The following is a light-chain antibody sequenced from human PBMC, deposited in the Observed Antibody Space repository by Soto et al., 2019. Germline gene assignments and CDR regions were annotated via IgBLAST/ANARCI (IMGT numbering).Light chain of an antibody. J-gene: IGKJ2*01. Sequence: DIQMTQSPSSLSASVGDRVTITCRASQTISTYLNWYQQKPGKAPKLLIYAASSLQSGVPPRFSGSGSGTDYPLTISSLQPDDFATYFCHQSHRIPYIFGPGTKLQLK. V-gene: IGKV1-39*01. CDR1: QTISTY. CDR3: HQSHRIPYI. CDR2: AAS.